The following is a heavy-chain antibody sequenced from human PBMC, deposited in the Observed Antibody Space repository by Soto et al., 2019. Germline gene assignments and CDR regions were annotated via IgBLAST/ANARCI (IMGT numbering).Heavy chain of an antibody. D-gene: IGHD5-12*01. CDR3: ATGGYSGYDSYYFDS. V-gene: IGHV3-30*03. CDR1: GFTFSSYG. CDR2: ISYDGSNK. J-gene: IGHJ4*02. Sequence: QVQLVESGGGVVQPGRSLRLSCAASGFTFSSYGMHWVRQAPGKGLEWVAVISYDGSNKYYADSVKGRFTISRDNSKNTLYLQMNSLRAEDTAVYYCATGGYSGYDSYYFDSWGQGTLVTVSS.